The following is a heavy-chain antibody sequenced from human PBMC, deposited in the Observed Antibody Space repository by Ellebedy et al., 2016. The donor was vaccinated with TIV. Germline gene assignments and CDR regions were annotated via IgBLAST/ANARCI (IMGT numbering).Heavy chain of an antibody. Sequence: MPSETLSLTCTVSGDSIRSYYWSWIRQPPGKGLEWIWYISYTGSTHYNPSLRSRVTISADTSKNQFSLRLISVTDADTAVYYCARDEVLGGYSYGLDSWGQGTLVTVSS. CDR1: GDSIRSYY. J-gene: IGHJ4*02. V-gene: IGHV4-59*01. CDR3: ARDEVLGGYSYGLDS. CDR2: ISYTGST. D-gene: IGHD5-18*01.